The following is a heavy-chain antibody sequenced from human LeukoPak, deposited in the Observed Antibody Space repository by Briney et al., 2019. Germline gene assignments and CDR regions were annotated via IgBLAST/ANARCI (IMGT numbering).Heavy chain of an antibody. J-gene: IGHJ4*02. V-gene: IGHV3-30*03. CDR3: ARTREKWQVLDY. CDR1: GFTFSSYG. CDR2: ISHEGSFQ. Sequence: GGSLRLSCAASGFTFSSYGMHWVRQAPGKGLEWLAVISHEGSFQNYADSVRGRFTVSKDNSKNMAYLQMNSLRPDDTAVYFCARTREKWQVLDYWGQGTLVTVSS. D-gene: IGHD6-19*01.